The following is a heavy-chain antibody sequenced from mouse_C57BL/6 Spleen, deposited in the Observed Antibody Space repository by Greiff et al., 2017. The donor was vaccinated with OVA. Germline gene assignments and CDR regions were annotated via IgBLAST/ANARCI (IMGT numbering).Heavy chain of an antibody. D-gene: IGHD1-1*01. Sequence: VKLMESGAELVKPGASVKMSCKASGYTFTSYWITWVKQRPGQGLEWIGDIYPGSGSTNYNEKFKSKATLTVDTSSSTAYMQLSSLTSEDSAVYYCARRTTVVANAMDYWGQGTSVTVSS. CDR2: IYPGSGST. V-gene: IGHV1-55*01. CDR3: ARRTTVVANAMDY. CDR1: GYTFTSYW. J-gene: IGHJ4*01.